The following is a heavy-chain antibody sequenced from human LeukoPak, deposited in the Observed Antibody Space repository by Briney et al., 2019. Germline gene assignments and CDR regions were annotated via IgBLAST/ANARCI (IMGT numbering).Heavy chain of an antibody. CDR3: TTGPTIRSSGWCYFDY. CDR1: GFTFSNAW. J-gene: IGHJ4*02. D-gene: IGHD6-19*01. Sequence: GGSLRLSCAASGFTFSNAWMSWVRQAPGKGLEWVGRIKSKTDGGTTDYAAPVKGRFTISRDDSKNTLYLQMNSLKTGDTAVYYCTTGPTIRSSGWCYFDYWGQGTLVTVSS. CDR2: IKSKTDGGTT. V-gene: IGHV3-15*01.